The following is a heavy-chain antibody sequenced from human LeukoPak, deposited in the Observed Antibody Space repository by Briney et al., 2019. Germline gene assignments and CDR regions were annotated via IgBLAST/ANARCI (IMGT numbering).Heavy chain of an antibody. V-gene: IGHV3-43*02. CDR2: ISGDGVST. CDR3: AKESGKFDY. J-gene: IGHJ4*02. Sequence: GRSLRLSCAASGLTFSHYAMHWVRQAPGKGLEWVSLISGDGVSTFYTDSVRGRFSISRGNTKNSLYLEMNSLRTEDTAMYYCAKESGKFDYWGQGTLVAVSS. CDR1: GLTFSHYA.